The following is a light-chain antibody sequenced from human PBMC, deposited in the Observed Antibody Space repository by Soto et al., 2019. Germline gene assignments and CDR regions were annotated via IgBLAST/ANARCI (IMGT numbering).Light chain of an antibody. CDR1: LSVSRN. J-gene: IGKJ1*01. Sequence: EIVMTQSPATLSVCPGERATVSCRAGLSVSRNLAWYQQKPGQAPRLLIFDASTRATGIPARFSGSGSGTEFTLTITSLQSEDFAVYYCQQYNAWPRTFGQGTKVDIK. CDR3: QQYNAWPRT. CDR2: DAS. V-gene: IGKV3-15*01.